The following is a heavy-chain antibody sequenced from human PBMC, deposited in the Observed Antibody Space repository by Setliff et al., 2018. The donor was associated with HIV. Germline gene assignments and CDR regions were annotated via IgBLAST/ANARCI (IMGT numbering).Heavy chain of an antibody. J-gene: IGHJ3*02. CDR3: ARAPIVGGGAFDI. Sequence: SVKVSCKASGGTFSSYAISWVRQAPGQGLEWMGWIIPIFGTANYAQKFQGRVTITTDESTSTAYMELSSLRSEDTAVYYCARAPIVGGGAFDIWGQGTMVTVSS. CDR1: GGTFSSYA. V-gene: IGHV1-69*05. D-gene: IGHD1-26*01. CDR2: IIPIFGTA.